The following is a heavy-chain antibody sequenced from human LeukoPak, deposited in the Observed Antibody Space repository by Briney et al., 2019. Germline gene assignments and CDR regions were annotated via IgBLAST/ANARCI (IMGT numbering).Heavy chain of an antibody. CDR1: GGSISSSSYY. CDR2: IYYSGST. Sequence: KPSETLSLTCTVSGGSISSSSYYWVWIRQPPGKGLEWIGSIYYSGSTYYNPSLKSRVTISVDTSKNQFSLKLSSVTAADTAVYYCANAGYSSGYYYWFDPWGQGTLVTVSS. D-gene: IGHD3-22*01. V-gene: IGHV4-39*01. CDR3: ANAGYSSGYYYWFDP. J-gene: IGHJ5*02.